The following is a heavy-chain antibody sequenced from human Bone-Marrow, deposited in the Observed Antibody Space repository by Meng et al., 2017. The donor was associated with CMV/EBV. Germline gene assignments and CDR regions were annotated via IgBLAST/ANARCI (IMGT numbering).Heavy chain of an antibody. Sequence: GSLRLSCTVSGGSISSYYWSWIRQPPGKGLEWIGYIYYSGSTNYNPSLKSRVTISVDTSKNQFSLELSSVTAADTALYYCARISSLSRPNFEYWGQGTLVTVSS. CDR1: GGSISSYY. CDR3: ARISSLSRPNFEY. V-gene: IGHV4-59*12. D-gene: IGHD6-6*01. J-gene: IGHJ4*02. CDR2: IYYSGST.